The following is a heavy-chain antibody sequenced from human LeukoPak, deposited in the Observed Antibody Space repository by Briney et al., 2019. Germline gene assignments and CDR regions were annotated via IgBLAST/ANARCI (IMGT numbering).Heavy chain of an antibody. J-gene: IGHJ4*02. CDR1: GFTVSSNY. D-gene: IGHD6-6*01. CDR2: IYSGGST. V-gene: IGHV3-66*01. Sequence: QAGGSLRVSCAASGFTVSSNYMSWVRQAPGKGLEWVSVIYSGGSTYYADSVKGRFTISRDNSKDTLYLQMNSLRAEDTAVYYCARARGGSSSSLNYFDYWGQGTLVTVSS. CDR3: ARARGGSSSSLNYFDY.